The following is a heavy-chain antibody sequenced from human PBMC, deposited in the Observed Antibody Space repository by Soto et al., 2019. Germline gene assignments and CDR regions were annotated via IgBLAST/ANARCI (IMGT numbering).Heavy chain of an antibody. Sequence: EVQLLESGGGLVQPGGSLRLSCAGSGFTFSNYAMSWVRQAPGKGLAWVSAISGSGGSTYYADPVKGRFTISRDNSKNTLYLQMNSLRAEDTALYYCAKVPVGATGRFDYWGQGTLVTVSS. D-gene: IGHD1-26*01. CDR3: AKVPVGATGRFDY. J-gene: IGHJ4*02. V-gene: IGHV3-23*01. CDR1: GFTFSNYA. CDR2: ISGSGGST.